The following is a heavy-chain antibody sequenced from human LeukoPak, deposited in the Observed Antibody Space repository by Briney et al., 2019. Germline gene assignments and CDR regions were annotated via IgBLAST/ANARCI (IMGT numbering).Heavy chain of an antibody. Sequence: SETLSLTCTVSGGSIRSNSYYWGWIRQPPGKGLEWIGSIYFSGSTYYNPSLKSRVTISVDTSKNQFSLKLSSVTAADTAVYYCATGSSRYYYYMDVWGKGTTVTVSS. V-gene: IGHV4-39*01. J-gene: IGHJ6*03. CDR1: GGSIRSNSYY. CDR2: IYFSGST. D-gene: IGHD3-10*01. CDR3: ATGSSRYYYYMDV.